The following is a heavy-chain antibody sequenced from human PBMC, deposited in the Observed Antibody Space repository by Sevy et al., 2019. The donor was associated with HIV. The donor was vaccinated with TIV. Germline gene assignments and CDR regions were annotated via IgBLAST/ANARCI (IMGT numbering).Heavy chain of an antibody. Sequence: GGSLRLSCAVSGFSFDSYGMTWVRQAPGKGLEWVSAISGSGTRTYYADSVKGRFIISRDNSKNTLDLQMNSLRAEDTVLYYCGKGGGGHYDPDEIAYYFYYYNMDVWGKGTTVTVSS. J-gene: IGHJ6*03. CDR2: ISGSGTRT. CDR3: GKGGGGHYDPDEIAYYFYYYNMDV. V-gene: IGHV3-23*01. CDR1: GFSFDSYG. D-gene: IGHD3-22*01.